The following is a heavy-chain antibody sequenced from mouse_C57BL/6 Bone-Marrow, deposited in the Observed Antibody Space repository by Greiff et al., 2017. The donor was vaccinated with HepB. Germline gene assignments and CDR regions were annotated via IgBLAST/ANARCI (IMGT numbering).Heavy chain of an antibody. D-gene: IGHD4-1*01. J-gene: IGHJ4*01. Sequence: EVKLVESGGGLVKPGGSLKLSCAASGFTFSDYGMHWVRQAPGKGLEWVAYISSGSSTIYYADTVKGRFTISRDNAKNTLFLQMTSLRSEDTAMYYCARTGPYYAMDYWGQGTSVTVSS. CDR1: GFTFSDYG. V-gene: IGHV5-17*01. CDR2: ISSGSSTI. CDR3: ARTGPYYAMDY.